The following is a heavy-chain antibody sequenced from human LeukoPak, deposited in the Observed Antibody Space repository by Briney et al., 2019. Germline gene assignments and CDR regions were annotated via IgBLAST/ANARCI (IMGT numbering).Heavy chain of an antibody. V-gene: IGHV4-34*01. J-gene: IGHJ4*02. Sequence: SSETLSLTCAVYGGSFSGYYWSWIRQPPGKGLEWIGEINHSGSTNYNPSLKSRVTISVDTSKNQFSLKLSSVTAADTAVYYCARVGRRAHGYWGQGALVLVSS. D-gene: IGHD1-26*01. CDR3: ARVGRRAHGY. CDR1: GGSFSGYY. CDR2: INHSGST.